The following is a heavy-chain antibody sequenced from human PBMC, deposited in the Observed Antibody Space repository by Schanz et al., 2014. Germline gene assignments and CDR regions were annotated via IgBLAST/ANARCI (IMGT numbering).Heavy chain of an antibody. D-gene: IGHD3-16*01. CDR3: AKPESLTRWGTFGTYES. Sequence: KKPGSSVKVSCKASGGTFSGYAISWVRQAPGQGLEWMGWIIPIFGTANYAKKFQGRVSITADESAGTAYMELNRLRSDDTAVYYCAKPESLTRWGTFGTYESWGQGTLDNVSP. J-gene: IGHJ4*02. CDR2: IIPIFGTA. V-gene: IGHV1-69*01. CDR1: GGTFSGYA.